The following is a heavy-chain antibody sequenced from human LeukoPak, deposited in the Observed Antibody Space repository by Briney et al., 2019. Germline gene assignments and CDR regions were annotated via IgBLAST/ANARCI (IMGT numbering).Heavy chain of an antibody. CDR2: ITWNSDFI. J-gene: IGHJ4*02. Sequence: PGRSLRLSCAASGFKFDDYAMHWVRQVPGKGLEWAAGITWNSDFIAFADSLKGRFSISRDNDKNSLFLQMNSLTPEDTAFYYCTKDVADYVWGEYRHFDKWGQGTLVSVSS. CDR3: TKDVADYVWGEYRHFDK. CDR1: GFKFDDYA. D-gene: IGHD3-16*01. V-gene: IGHV3-9*01.